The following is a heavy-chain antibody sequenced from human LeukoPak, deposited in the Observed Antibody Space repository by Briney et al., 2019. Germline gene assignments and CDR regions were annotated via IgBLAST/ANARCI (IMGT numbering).Heavy chain of an antibody. CDR1: GFTFSSYA. Sequence: GGSLRLPCAASGFTFSSYAMSWVRQAPGKGLEWVSAISGSGGSTYYADSVKGRFTISRDNSKNTLYLQMNSLRAEDTAVYYCAKDPYYYDSSGYLDYWGQGTLVTVSS. J-gene: IGHJ4*02. V-gene: IGHV3-23*01. CDR2: ISGSGGST. CDR3: AKDPYYYDSSGYLDY. D-gene: IGHD3-22*01.